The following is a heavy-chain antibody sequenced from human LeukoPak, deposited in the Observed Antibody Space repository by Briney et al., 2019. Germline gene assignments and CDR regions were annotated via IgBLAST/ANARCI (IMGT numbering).Heavy chain of an antibody. J-gene: IGHJ3*02. D-gene: IGHD3-16*01. Sequence: PGGSLRLSCAASGFTFSSYAMSWVHQAPGKGLEWVSAISGSGGSTYYADSVKGRFTISRDNSKNTLYLQMNSLRAEDTAVYYCAKGRISWGAFDIWGQGTMVTVSS. V-gene: IGHV3-23*01. CDR2: ISGSGGST. CDR3: AKGRISWGAFDI. CDR1: GFTFSSYA.